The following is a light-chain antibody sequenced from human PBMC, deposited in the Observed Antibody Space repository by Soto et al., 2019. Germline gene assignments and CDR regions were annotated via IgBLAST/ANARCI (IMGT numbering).Light chain of an antibody. CDR1: SSNIGAGYE. Sequence: QSVLTQPPSVSGAPGQRVTICGAGSSSNIGAGYEVHWYQQLPGTAPKLLIYGNIYRPSGVPDRFSGSKSGTSVSLAITGLQTEDEADYHCQSYDSSLSGVVFGGGTKLTVL. J-gene: IGLJ3*02. V-gene: IGLV1-40*01. CDR3: QSYDSSLSGVV. CDR2: GNI.